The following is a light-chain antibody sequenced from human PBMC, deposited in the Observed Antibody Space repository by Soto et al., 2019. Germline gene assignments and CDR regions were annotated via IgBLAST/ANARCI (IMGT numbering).Light chain of an antibody. J-gene: IGKJ4*01. V-gene: IGKV1-39*01. CDR3: QQTYSSVLT. Sequence: DIQMTQSPSSLSASVGDRVTITCRASQTIDTSLNWYQKKPGKAPNLLIFAASSLQSGVPSRFSGSGSGTDFSLTINSLQPEDFAAYYCQQTYSSVLTFGGGTKVEI. CDR2: AAS. CDR1: QTIDTS.